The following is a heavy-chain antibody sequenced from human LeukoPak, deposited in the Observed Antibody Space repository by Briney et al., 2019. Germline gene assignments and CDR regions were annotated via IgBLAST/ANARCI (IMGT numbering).Heavy chain of an antibody. CDR1: GFTFSIYA. CDR2: MSGAGGRI. D-gene: IGHD1-26*01. J-gene: IGHJ6*03. Sequence: TGGSLRLSCEASGFTFSIYAMSWVRQAPGKGLEWLSIMSGAGGRIEYADSVKGRFTISRDNSKNTLYLQMNSLRAEDTAVYYCAKDGEWELLTGYYYMDVWGKGTTVTVSS. V-gene: IGHV3-23*01. CDR3: AKDGEWELLTGYYYMDV.